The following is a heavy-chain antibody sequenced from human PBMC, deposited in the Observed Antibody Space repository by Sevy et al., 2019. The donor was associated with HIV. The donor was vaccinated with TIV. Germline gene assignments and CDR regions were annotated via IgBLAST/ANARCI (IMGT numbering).Heavy chain of an antibody. D-gene: IGHD3-10*01. CDR3: ARGKLLFDY. V-gene: IGHV4-59*08. J-gene: IGHJ4*02. Sequence: SETLSLTCTVSGDSFSNYYWSWIRQSPGKGLEWIGYIYHNGSTNFNRSLKRRVTISVYTSKNQFSLKLNSVTAADTAVYYCARGKLLFDYWGQGTLVTVSS. CDR2: IYHNGST. CDR1: GDSFSNYY.